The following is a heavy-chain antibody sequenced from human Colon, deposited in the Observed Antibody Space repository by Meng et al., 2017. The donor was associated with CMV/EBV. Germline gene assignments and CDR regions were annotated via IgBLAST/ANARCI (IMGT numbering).Heavy chain of an antibody. V-gene: IGHV5-51*01. CDR3: ARRSCRGAICYFFDY. CDR2: IFPGGSTT. CDR1: GYSFTSHW. D-gene: IGHD2-15*01. Sequence: GESLKISCQGSGYSFTSHWIGWVRQMPGKGLEWMGIIFPGGSTTIYSPSFQGQVTISADQSITTAYLQWSSLKASDTAMYYCARRSCRGAICYFFDYWGQGTLVTVSS. J-gene: IGHJ4*02.